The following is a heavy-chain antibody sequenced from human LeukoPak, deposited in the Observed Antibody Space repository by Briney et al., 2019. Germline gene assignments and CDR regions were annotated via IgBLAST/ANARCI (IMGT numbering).Heavy chain of an antibody. CDR1: GFTFSSYW. CDR3: AKDGGYGPGFYYYYMDV. V-gene: IGHV3-23*01. D-gene: IGHD5-18*01. Sequence: GGSLRLSCAASGFTFSSYWMTWVRQAPGKGLEWVSPFSGSGGSTYYADSVKGRFTISRDNSKNTLYLQMNSLRAEDTAVYYCAKDGGYGPGFYYYYMDVWGKRTTVTVSS. J-gene: IGHJ6*03. CDR2: FSGSGGST.